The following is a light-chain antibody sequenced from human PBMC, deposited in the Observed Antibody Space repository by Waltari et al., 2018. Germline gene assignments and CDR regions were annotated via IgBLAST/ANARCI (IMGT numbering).Light chain of an antibody. V-gene: IGKV1-5*03. Sequence: DIQMTQSPSTLSASVGDRVTITCRASQSISSWLAWYQQKPGKAPKLLIYKASSLESGVPARFSGSGSGTEFTLTISSLQPDDFATYYCQQANTFPLTFGGGSKVEMK. CDR1: QSISSW. CDR3: QQANTFPLT. CDR2: KAS. J-gene: IGKJ4*01.